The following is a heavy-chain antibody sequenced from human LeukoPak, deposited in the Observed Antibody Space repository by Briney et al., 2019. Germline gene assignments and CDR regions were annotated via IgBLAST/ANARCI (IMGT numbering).Heavy chain of an antibody. D-gene: IGHD3-22*01. V-gene: IGHV3-30-3*01. Sequence: PGGSLRLSCAVSGFTFSRYVIYWVRRAPGKGLEWVAGISDDENNKYYADSVKGRFTISRDNSKNTLYLQMNSLRAEDTAVYYCAKAIVGDSPFALDAFDIWGQGTMVTVSS. CDR3: AKAIVGDSPFALDAFDI. J-gene: IGHJ3*02. CDR2: ISDDENNK. CDR1: GFTFSRYV.